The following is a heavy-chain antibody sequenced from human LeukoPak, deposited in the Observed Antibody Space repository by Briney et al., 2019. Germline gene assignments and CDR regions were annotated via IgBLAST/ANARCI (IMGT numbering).Heavy chain of an antibody. J-gene: IGHJ4*02. CDR2: ISGSGDAT. CDR1: GFTFSSYA. CDR3: AKDQRXDIXTXYPYIYWDY. D-gene: IGHD3-9*01. Sequence: PGGSLRLSCAASGFTFSSYAMSWVRQAPGKGLEWVSAISGSGDATFYTDSVKGRFTFSRDNSRNALYLQMNSLRAEDTAVYYXAKDQRXDIXTXYPYIYWDYWGQGTLVTVSS. V-gene: IGHV3-23*01.